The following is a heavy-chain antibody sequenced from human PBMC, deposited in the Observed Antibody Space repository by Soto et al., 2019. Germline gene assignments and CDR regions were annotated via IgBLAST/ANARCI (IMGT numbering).Heavy chain of an antibody. CDR2: FHYSGST. J-gene: IGHJ4*02. CDR3: ARGFGRSHFDY. Sequence: SSETLSLTCTVSGGFISSRDSYWGWIRQPPGKGLEWIGSFHYSGSTYYNPSLKSRVTISVDTSKNQLSLRVASVTAADTAVYYCARGFGRSHFDYWGQGTLVTVSS. V-gene: IGHV4-39*01. D-gene: IGHD3-16*01. CDR1: GGFISSRDSY.